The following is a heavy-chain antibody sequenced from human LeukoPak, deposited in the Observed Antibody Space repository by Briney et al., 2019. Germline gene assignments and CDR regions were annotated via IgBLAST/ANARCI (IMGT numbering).Heavy chain of an antibody. J-gene: IGHJ6*03. CDR1: GFSFSSYG. D-gene: IGHD5-18*01. V-gene: IGHV3-30*02. CDR3: ARALGGYSYGYYYYYMDV. Sequence: GGSLRLSCAGSGFSFSSYGMHWVRQAPGKGLEWMAFIRSDGSNKYYADSVKGRFTISRDNSKNTLYLQMNSLRAEDTAVYYCARALGGYSYGYYYYYMDVWGKGTTVTISS. CDR2: IRSDGSNK.